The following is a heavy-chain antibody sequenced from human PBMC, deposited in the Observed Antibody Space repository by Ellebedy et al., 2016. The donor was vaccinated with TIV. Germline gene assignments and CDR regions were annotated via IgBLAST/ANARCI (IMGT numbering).Heavy chain of an antibody. V-gene: IGHV3-20*04. CDR3: AKVYHYGSRRYSENYYYGLDV. D-gene: IGHD3-10*01. CDR1: GFTFDDYG. J-gene: IGHJ6*02. Sequence: GESLKISXAASGFTFDDYGMSWVRQAPGKGLEWVSGINWNGSRTGFADSVKGRFSISRDNSKNTLYLQMNSLRVEDAAVYYCAKVYHYGSRRYSENYYYGLDVWGQGTTVTVSS. CDR2: INWNGSRT.